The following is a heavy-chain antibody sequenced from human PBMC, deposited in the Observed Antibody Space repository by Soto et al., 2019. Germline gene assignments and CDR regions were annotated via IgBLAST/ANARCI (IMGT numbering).Heavy chain of an antibody. V-gene: IGHV3-23*01. CDR2: ISGSGGTT. J-gene: IGHJ1*01. D-gene: IGHD6-13*01. CDR3: ATDQAAAGTISRYFQH. CDR1: GFSFSTYA. Sequence: EVQLLASGGGLVQPEGSLRLSCAASGFSFSTYAMSWVRQAPGKGLEWVSGISGSGGTTYYPDSVKGRFTISSDNSQNSRYLQVNSLRAEDTAVYYCATDQAAAGTISRYFQHWGQGTLVTVSS.